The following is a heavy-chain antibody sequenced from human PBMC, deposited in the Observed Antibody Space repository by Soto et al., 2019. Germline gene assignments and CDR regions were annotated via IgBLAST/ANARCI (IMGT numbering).Heavy chain of an antibody. D-gene: IGHD4-17*01. Sequence: TRSVAGVTIIGYGWSWIRQKKGKGLEWIGYIYYSGSTNYNPSLKSRVTISVDTSKNQFSLKLSSVTAADTAVYYCARGSGDDGDYAARKFDYWGHGTLVTVSS. V-gene: IGHV4-59*01. CDR3: ARGSGDDGDYAARKFDY. CDR1: GVTIIGYG. CDR2: IYYSGST. J-gene: IGHJ4*01.